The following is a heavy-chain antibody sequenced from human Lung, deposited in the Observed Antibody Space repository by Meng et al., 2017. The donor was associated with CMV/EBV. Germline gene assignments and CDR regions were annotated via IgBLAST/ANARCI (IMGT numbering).Heavy chain of an antibody. CDR3: ARVYCASTGCYKGGRFDP. Sequence: SETLSLXCSVTGDSISSFYWTWIRQSPGKGLEWIGYFYYTGSANYNPSLKSRVTISGDTSKNQLSLRLSSVTAADTAVYSCARVYCASTGCYKGGRFDPWXQGTLVTVSS. J-gene: IGHJ5*02. CDR1: GDSISSFY. CDR2: FYYTGSA. V-gene: IGHV4-59*01. D-gene: IGHD2-2*02.